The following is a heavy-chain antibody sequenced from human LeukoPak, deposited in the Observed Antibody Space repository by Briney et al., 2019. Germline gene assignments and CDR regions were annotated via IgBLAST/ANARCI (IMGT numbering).Heavy chain of an antibody. CDR1: GFTYNGYW. J-gene: IGHJ6*03. CDR3: ARGQRARDIVVVVAAKVYYYMDV. Sequence: GGSLRLSCAASGFTYNGYWMSWVRQAPGKGLEWVANIKQDGSEKYYVDSVKGRFTISRDNAKKSLYLQMNSLRAEDTAVYYCARGQRARDIVVVVAAKVYYYMDVWGKGTTVTISS. D-gene: IGHD2-15*01. V-gene: IGHV3-7*01. CDR2: IKQDGSEK.